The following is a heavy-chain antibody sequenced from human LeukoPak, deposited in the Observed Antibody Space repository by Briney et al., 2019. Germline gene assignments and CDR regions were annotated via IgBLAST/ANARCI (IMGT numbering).Heavy chain of an antibody. V-gene: IGHV7-4-1*02. CDR1: GYTFTSYY. CDR3: ASRSNQPDDFWSGYYYYYYYMDV. D-gene: IGHD3-3*01. CDR2: INTNTGNP. Sequence: GASVKVSCKASGYTFTSYYMHWVRQAPGQGLEWMGWINTNTGNPTYAQGFTGRFVFSLDTSVSTAYLQISSLKAEDTAVYYCASRSNQPDDFWSGYYYYYYYMDVWGKGTTVTVSS. J-gene: IGHJ6*03.